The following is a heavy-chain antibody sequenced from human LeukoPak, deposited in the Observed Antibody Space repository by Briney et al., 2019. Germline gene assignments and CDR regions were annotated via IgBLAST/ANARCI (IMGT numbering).Heavy chain of an antibody. CDR3: ATLRRPWELGGKEPFDY. CDR2: ISGSGGST. V-gene: IGHV3-23*01. J-gene: IGHJ4*02. Sequence: SGGSLRLSCAAPGFTFSSYAMSWVRQAPGKGLEWVSAISGSGGSTYYADSVKGRFTISRDNSKNTLYLQMNSLRAEDTAVYYCATLRRPWELGGKEPFDYWGQGTLVTVSS. D-gene: IGHD1-26*01. CDR1: GFTFSSYA.